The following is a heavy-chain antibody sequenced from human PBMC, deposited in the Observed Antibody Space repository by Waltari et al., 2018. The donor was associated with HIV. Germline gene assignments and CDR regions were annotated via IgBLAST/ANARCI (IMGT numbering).Heavy chain of an antibody. CDR3: ARQWLALYVDY. Sequence: QLQVQESGPGLVKPSETLPLTCTVSGGSISSRDYYWGWIRQPPGKGLAWIGIIFYSGNTSSNPSLKIRVTISVDTSKSHFSLNLSSVTAADTAVYYCARQWLALYVDYWGQGTLVTVSS. V-gene: IGHV4-39*07. CDR2: IFYSGNT. CDR1: GGSISSRDYY. D-gene: IGHD6-19*01. J-gene: IGHJ4*02.